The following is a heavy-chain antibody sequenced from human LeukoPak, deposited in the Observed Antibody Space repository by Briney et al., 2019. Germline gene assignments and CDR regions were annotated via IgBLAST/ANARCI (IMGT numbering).Heavy chain of an antibody. CDR1: GYTLTELS. V-gene: IGHV1-24*01. CDR2: FDPEDGET. D-gene: IGHD6-6*01. J-gene: IGHJ4*02. CDR3: ATLERIAAPTVDY. Sequence: RASVKVSCKVSGYTLTELSMHWVRQAPGKGLEWMGGFDPEDGETIYAQKFQGRVTMTEDTSTDTAYMELSSLRSEDTAVYYCATLERIAAPTVDYWGQGTLVTVSS.